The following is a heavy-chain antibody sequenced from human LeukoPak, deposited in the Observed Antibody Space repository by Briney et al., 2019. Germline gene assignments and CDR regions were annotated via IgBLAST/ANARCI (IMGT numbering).Heavy chain of an antibody. V-gene: IGHV6-1*01. CDR1: GDSVSSDSAA. Sequence: SQTLSLTCALSGDSVSSDSAAWNWLRQSPSRGLEWLGRTYYSSKWYKDYAVSAKSRITLNPDTSKNQFSLLLNSVTPEDTAVYYCARGWLGSGLDYWGQGTLVTVSS. CDR3: ARGWLGSGLDY. CDR2: TYYSSKWYK. D-gene: IGHD6-19*01. J-gene: IGHJ4*02.